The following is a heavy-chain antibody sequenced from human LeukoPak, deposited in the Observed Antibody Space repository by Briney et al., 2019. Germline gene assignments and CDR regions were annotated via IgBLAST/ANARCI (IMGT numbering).Heavy chain of an antibody. CDR2: ISGSGGST. Sequence: GGSLRLSCAASGFTFSSYGMSWVRQAPGKGLEWVSAISGSGGSTYYADSVKGRFTISRDNSKNTLYLQMNSLRAEDTAVYYCAKDRSRTGYSYGYWGQGTLVTVSS. J-gene: IGHJ4*02. CDR3: AKDRSRTGYSYGY. CDR1: GFTFSSYG. D-gene: IGHD5-18*01. V-gene: IGHV3-23*01.